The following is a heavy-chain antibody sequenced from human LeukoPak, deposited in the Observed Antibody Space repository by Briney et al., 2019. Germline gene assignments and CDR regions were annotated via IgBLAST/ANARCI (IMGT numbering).Heavy chain of an antibody. CDR3: ATVPYSYGYPQLDY. CDR1: GFTFSDYY. J-gene: IGHJ4*02. Sequence: KPGGSLRLSCAASGFTFSDYYMSWIRQAPGKGLEWVSYISSSGSTIYYADSVKGRFTISRDNAKNSLYLQMNSLRAEDTAVYYCATVPYSYGYPQLDYWGQGTLVTVSS. CDR2: ISSSGSTI. V-gene: IGHV3-11*01. D-gene: IGHD5-18*01.